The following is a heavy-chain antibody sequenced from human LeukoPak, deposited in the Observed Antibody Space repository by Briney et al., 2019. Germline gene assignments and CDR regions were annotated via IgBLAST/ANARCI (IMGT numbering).Heavy chain of an antibody. CDR1: RFTFSSYG. D-gene: IGHD2-15*01. V-gene: IGHV3-30*02. J-gene: IGHJ6*03. Sequence: GGSLRLSCAASRFTFSSYGMHWVRQAPGQGLVWVAYIQYDGSNEQYADSVKGRFSISRDSSKNILYLQMNSLRAEDTAVYYCAKDRCSDGVGCYYYYMDVWGKGTTVTISS. CDR3: AKDRCSDGVGCYYYYMDV. CDR2: IQYDGSNE.